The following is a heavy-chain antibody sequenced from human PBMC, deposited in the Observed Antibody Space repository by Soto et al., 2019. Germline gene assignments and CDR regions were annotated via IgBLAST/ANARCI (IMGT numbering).Heavy chain of an antibody. CDR1: GGSLTSGTYS. V-gene: IGHV4-30-2*01. CDR3: ARGREFDS. Sequence: QLQLRESGSRLVKPSQTLSLTCAVSGGSLTSGTYSWNWIRQPPGKGLEWIGYIFPSGTTYYSPSLKSRVSISIDVSKNQFSLNLRSLTAADTAVYYCARGREFDSWGQGTLVTVSS. CDR2: IFPSGTT. J-gene: IGHJ4*02.